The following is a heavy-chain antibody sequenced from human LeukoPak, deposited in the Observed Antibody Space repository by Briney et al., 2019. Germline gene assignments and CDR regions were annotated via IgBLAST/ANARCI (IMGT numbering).Heavy chain of an antibody. CDR1: GGSFSGYY. D-gene: IGHD3-10*01. CDR3: ARARITMVRGVMDWFDP. V-gene: IGHV4-34*01. Sequence: SETLSLTCAVYGGSFSGYYWSWIREPPGKGLEWIWEINNSGSTNYTPSLKSRVTISVDTSKNQFSLKLSSVTAADTAVYYCARARITMVRGVMDWFDPWGQGTLVTVSS. CDR2: INNSGST. J-gene: IGHJ5*02.